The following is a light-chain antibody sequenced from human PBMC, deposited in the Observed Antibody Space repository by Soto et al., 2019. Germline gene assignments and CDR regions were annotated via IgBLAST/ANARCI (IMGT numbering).Light chain of an antibody. CDR3: MQGTHSWT. CDR2: KVS. Sequence: PLSLPVTLGQPASISCRSSQSLVYNHGNIYLNWFQQRPGQSPRRLIYKVSNRDSGVPDRFSGSGSGTDFTLQISRVEAEDVGVYYCMQGTHSWTFGQGTKVDIK. V-gene: IGKV2-30*01. CDR1: QSLVYNHGNIY. J-gene: IGKJ1*01.